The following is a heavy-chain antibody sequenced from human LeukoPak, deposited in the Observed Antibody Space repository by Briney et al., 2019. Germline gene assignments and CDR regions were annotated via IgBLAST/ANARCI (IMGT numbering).Heavy chain of an antibody. CDR3: ARAPAEIGGYYPEYFRH. V-gene: IGHV3-74*01. CDR2: IKSDGST. J-gene: IGHJ1*01. D-gene: IGHD3-22*01. CDR1: GFTFSRYW. Sequence: GGSLTLSCAASGFTFSRYWMHWVRQAPGKGLVWFSRIKSDGSTNYADSVKGRFTISRDNAKNTVSLQMNSLRAEDTGVYYCARAPAEIGGYYPEYFRHWGQGTLVTVSS.